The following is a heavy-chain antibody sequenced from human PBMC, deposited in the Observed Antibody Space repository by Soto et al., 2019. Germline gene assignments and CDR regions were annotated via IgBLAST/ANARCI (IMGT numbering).Heavy chain of an antibody. Sequence: SLRLSCTASGFTFGYSTMNWVRQAPGKGLEWVGLIEGKAYGGTTEYAASVIGRFSISRDDSKSVAYLQMNSLKTEDTAVYYCVRSXYYSGSGSYYFGRDFGSWGQGTLVTVSS. CDR2: IEGKAYGGTT. CDR3: VRSXYYSGSGSYYFGRDFGS. J-gene: IGHJ4*02. D-gene: IGHD3-10*01. CDR1: GFTFGYST. V-gene: IGHV3-49*04.